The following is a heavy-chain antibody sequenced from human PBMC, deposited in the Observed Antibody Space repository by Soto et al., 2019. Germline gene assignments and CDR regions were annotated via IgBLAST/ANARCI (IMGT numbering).Heavy chain of an antibody. J-gene: IGHJ6*02. CDR1: GGFVNSDTHS. D-gene: IGHD2-2*01. Sequence: QVQLQESGPGLVKPSETLSLTCTVSGGFVNSDTHSWSWIRQTPGKRLEWIGFIYSGRSTKNPSLRSRGTMSVDTSKNQFSLKLRSVIVADTAVYHCARFVRSCSATTCSTRADVWGQGITVTVSS. CDR2: IYSGRST. CDR3: ARFVRSCSATTCSTRADV. V-gene: IGHV4-61*01.